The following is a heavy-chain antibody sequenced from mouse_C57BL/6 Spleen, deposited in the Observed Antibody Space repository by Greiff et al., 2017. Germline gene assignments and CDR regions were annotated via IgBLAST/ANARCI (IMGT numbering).Heavy chain of an antibody. CDR3: ARGGYPGYFDV. J-gene: IGHJ1*03. CDR1: GFTFSDYY. D-gene: IGHD2-14*01. CDR2: INYDGSST. Sequence: EVQVVESEGGLVQPGSSMKLSCTASGFTFSDYYMAWVRQVPEKGLEWVANINYDGSSTYYLDSLKSRFIISRDNAKNILYLQMSSLKSEDTATYYCARGGYPGYFDVWGTGTTVTVSS. V-gene: IGHV5-16*01.